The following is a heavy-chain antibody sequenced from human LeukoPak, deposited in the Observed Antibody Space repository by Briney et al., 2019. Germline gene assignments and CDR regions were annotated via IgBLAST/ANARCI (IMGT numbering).Heavy chain of an antibody. CDR2: INHSGST. CDR3: ARSGYSRGWPLDY. V-gene: IGHV4-34*01. Sequence: SETLSLTCAVYGGSFSGYYWSWIRQPPGKGLEWIGEINHSGSTNYNPSLKSRVTISVDTSKNQFSLKLSSVTAADTAVYYCARSGYSRGWPLDYGGQETLATVSS. J-gene: IGHJ4*02. D-gene: IGHD6-19*01. CDR1: GGSFSGYY.